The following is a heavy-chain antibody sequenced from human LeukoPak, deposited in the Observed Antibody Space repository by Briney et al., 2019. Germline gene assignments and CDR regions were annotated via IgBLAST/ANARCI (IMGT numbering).Heavy chain of an antibody. Sequence: PSETLSLTCTVSGGSISSYYWSWIRQPPGKGLEWIGYIYYSGSTNYNPSLKSRVTISVDTSKNQFSLKLSSVTAADTAVYYCARADGDYVSTFAFDIWGQGTMVTVSS. CDR2: IYYSGST. CDR1: GGSISSYY. J-gene: IGHJ3*02. CDR3: ARADGDYVSTFAFDI. V-gene: IGHV4-59*01. D-gene: IGHD4-17*01.